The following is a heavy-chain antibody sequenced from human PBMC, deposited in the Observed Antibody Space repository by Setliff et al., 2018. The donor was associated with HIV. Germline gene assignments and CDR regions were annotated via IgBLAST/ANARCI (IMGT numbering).Heavy chain of an antibody. V-gene: IGHV4-4*09. D-gene: IGHD2-21*01. CDR1: GDSINKYY. CDR2: IYISGNT. CDR3: ARRSIVGSTRGYYYYALDV. Sequence: SETLSLTCTVSGDSINKYYWSWIRQPPGKGLEWIGYIYISGNTMYNPSLKSRVTMSLDTPKNQVSLKLTSVTAADTAVYYCARRSIVGSTRGYYYYALDVWGQGTTVTVSS. J-gene: IGHJ6*02.